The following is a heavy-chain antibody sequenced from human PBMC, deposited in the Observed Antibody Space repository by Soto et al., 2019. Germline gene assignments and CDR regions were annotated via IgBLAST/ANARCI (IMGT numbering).Heavy chain of an antibody. J-gene: IGHJ4*02. V-gene: IGHV3-30*18. CDR3: VKDQIYFGNFEH. Sequence: QVQLVESGGGEVQPGRSLRLSCAASGFTFRDYGMHWVRQAPGKGLQWVAVSSAGGRNAYYADSVKGRFTVSRDDSKNTLSLQMNNLGAEDTAVYYCVKDQIYFGNFEHWGQGALVTVSS. CDR2: SSAGGRNA. CDR1: GFTFRDYG. D-gene: IGHD1-26*01.